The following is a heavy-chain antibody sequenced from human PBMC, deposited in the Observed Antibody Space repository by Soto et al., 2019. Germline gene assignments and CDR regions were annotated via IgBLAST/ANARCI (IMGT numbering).Heavy chain of an antibody. Sequence: QVQLVQSGAEVKKPGSSVKVSCKASGGTFSSYAISWVRQAPGQGLEWMGGIIPIFGTANYAQKFQGRVTVTADESTSTAYMELSSLRSEDTAVYYCARAQHSIRYSGYVRFDYWGQGTLVTVSS. D-gene: IGHD5-12*01. J-gene: IGHJ4*02. CDR1: GGTFSSYA. CDR2: IIPIFGTA. CDR3: ARAQHSIRYSGYVRFDY. V-gene: IGHV1-69*01.